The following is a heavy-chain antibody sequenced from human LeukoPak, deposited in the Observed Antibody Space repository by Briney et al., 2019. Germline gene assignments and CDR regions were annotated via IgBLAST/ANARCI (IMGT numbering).Heavy chain of an antibody. CDR2: IYYSGST. V-gene: IGHV4-59*08. J-gene: IGHJ4*02. CDR3: ARQTRQQLEYYFDY. Sequence: SETLSLTCTVSGGSISSYYWSWIRQPPGKGLEWIGYIYYSGSTNYNPSLKSRVTISVDTSKNQFSLKLSSVTAADTAVYYCARQTRQQLEYYFDYWGQGTLVTVSS. D-gene: IGHD6-13*01. CDR1: GGSISSYY.